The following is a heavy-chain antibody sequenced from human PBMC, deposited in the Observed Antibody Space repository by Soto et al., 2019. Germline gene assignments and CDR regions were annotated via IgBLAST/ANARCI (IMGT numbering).Heavy chain of an antibody. CDR3: ASRGYPDY. CDR2: INHSGST. CDR1: GGSFSGYY. J-gene: IGHJ4*02. D-gene: IGHD3-22*01. V-gene: IGHV4-34*01. Sequence: SETLSLTCTVSGGSFSGYYWSWIRQSPGTGLEWIGEINHSGSTNYNPSLKSRVTVSADTSKNQFSLKLSSVTAADTAVYYCASRGYPDYWGQGTLVTVSS.